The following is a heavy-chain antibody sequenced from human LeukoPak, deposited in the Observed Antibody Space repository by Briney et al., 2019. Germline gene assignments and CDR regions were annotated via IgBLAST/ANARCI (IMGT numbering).Heavy chain of an antibody. CDR3: ATLDYYDSSGYDREDY. D-gene: IGHD3-22*01. Sequence: GGSLRLSCAASGFTFSSYAMSWVRQAPGKGLEWVSVISGNSISTYYADSVKGRFTISRDNSKNTLYLQMNSLRAEDTAVYYCATLDYYDSSGYDREDYWGQGTLVTVSS. CDR2: ISGNSIST. CDR1: GFTFSSYA. J-gene: IGHJ4*02. V-gene: IGHV3-23*01.